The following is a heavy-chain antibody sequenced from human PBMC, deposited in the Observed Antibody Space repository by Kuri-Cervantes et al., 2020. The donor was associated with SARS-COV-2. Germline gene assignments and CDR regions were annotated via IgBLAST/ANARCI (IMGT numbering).Heavy chain of an antibody. V-gene: IGHV1-46*01. J-gene: IGHJ6*03. CDR3: ARDGADCSGGSCPYYYYMDV. Sequence: ASVKVSCKASGYTFTSYYMHWVRQAPGQGLEWMGIINPSGGSASYTQKLQGRVTMTTDTSTSTAYMELRSLRSDDTAVYYCARDGADCSGGSCPYYYYMDVWGKGTTVTVSS. CDR1: GYTFTSYY. D-gene: IGHD2-15*01. CDR2: INPSGGSA.